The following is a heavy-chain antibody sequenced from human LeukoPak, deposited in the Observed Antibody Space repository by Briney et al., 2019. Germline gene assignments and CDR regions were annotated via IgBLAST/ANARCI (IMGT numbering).Heavy chain of an antibody. Sequence: GGALRLSCAASGFIFSSNSMNWVRQAPGKGLEWVSAIRDSGSSTHYADSVKGRFTTSRDNSKNTLFLQMNSLRAEDTAIYYCAKYGPQDSGSSHFDYWGQGALVTVSS. D-gene: IGHD1-26*01. J-gene: IGHJ4*02. CDR3: AKYGPQDSGSSHFDY. CDR1: GFIFSSNS. CDR2: IRDSGSST. V-gene: IGHV3-23*01.